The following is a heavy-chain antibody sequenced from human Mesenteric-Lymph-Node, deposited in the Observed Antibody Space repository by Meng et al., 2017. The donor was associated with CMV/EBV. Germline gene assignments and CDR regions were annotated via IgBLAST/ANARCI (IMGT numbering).Heavy chain of an antibody. CDR3: ARSLFADY. J-gene: IGHJ4*02. CDR2: INPNSGGT. Sequence: QVSCKAPGYTVTGYYMHWVRQAPGQGLEWMGWINPNSGGTNYAQKCQGRVTMTRDTSISTAYMELSRLRSDDTAVYYCARSLFADYWGQGTLVTVSS. CDR1: GYTVTGYY. V-gene: IGHV1-2*02.